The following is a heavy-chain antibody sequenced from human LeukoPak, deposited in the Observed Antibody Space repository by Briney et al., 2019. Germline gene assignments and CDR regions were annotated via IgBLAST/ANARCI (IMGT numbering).Heavy chain of an antibody. CDR3: ARDHLDAFDI. CDR1: GFTFSSYA. CDR2: ISYDGSSK. Sequence: SGRSLRLSCAASGFTFSSYAMHWVRQAPGKGLEWVAVISYDGSSKYYADSVKGRFTISRDNSKNTLYLQMNSLRAEDTAVYYCARDHLDAFDIWGQGTMVTVSS. V-gene: IGHV3-30-3*01. J-gene: IGHJ3*02.